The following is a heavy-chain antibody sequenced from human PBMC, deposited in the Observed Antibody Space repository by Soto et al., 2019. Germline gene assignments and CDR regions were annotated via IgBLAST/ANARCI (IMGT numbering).Heavy chain of an antibody. Sequence: ASVKVSCKASGYTFTSYAMHWVRQAPRQRLEWMGWINAGNGNTKYSQKFQGRVTITRDTSASTAYMELSSLRSEDTAVYYCARGLVGSWYAFDIWGQGTMVTVSS. CDR1: GYTFTSYA. D-gene: IGHD6-13*01. J-gene: IGHJ3*02. CDR3: ARGLVGSWYAFDI. CDR2: INAGNGNT. V-gene: IGHV1-3*01.